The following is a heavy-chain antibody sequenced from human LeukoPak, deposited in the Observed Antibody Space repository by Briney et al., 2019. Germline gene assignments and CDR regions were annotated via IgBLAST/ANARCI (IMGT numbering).Heavy chain of an antibody. CDR1: GGTFSSYA. Sequence: ASVKVSCKASGGTFSSYAISWVRQAPGQGLEWMGGIIPIFGTANCAQKFQGRVTITTDESTSTAYMELSSLRSEDTAVYYCARNIAAAGTVFGYWGQGTLVTVSS. CDR3: ARNIAAAGTVFGY. J-gene: IGHJ4*02. V-gene: IGHV1-69*05. D-gene: IGHD6-13*01. CDR2: IIPIFGTA.